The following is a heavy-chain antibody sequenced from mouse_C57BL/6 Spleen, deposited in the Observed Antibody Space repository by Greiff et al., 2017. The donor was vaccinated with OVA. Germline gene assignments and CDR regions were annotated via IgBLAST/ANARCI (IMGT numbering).Heavy chain of an antibody. CDR1: GYTFTSYW. D-gene: IGHD1-1*01. CDR3: ARDYYGSSYGNAMDY. Sequence: QVQLQQPGAELVKPGASVKLSCKASGYTFTSYWMHWVKQRPGRGLEWIGRIDPNSGGTKYNEKFKSKATLTVDKPSSTAYMQLSSLTSEDSVVYYCARDYYGSSYGNAMDYWGQGTSVTVSS. CDR2: IDPNSGGT. V-gene: IGHV1-72*01. J-gene: IGHJ4*01.